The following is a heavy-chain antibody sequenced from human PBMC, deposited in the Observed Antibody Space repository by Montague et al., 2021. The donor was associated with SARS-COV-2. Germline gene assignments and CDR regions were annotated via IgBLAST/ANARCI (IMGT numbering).Heavy chain of an antibody. D-gene: IGHD2-2*01. CDR2: INHSGST. Sequence: SETLSLTCAVYGGSFSGYYWSWIRQPPGKGLEWIGEINHSGSTKYNPSLKSRVTISVDTSKNQFSLKLSSVTAADTAVYYCARGLQRVVPGGLGVGPYYYYYSMDVWGKGTRVPVSS. V-gene: IGHV4-34*01. CDR3: ARGLQRVVPGGLGVGPYYYYYSMDV. J-gene: IGHJ6*03. CDR1: GGSFSGYY.